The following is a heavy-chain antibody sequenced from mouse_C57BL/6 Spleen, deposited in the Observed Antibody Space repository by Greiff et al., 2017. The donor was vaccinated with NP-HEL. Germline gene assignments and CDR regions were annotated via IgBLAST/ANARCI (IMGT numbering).Heavy chain of an antibody. V-gene: IGHV1-19*01. Sequence: VQLQQSGPVLVKPGASVKMSCKASGYTFTDYYMNWVKQSHGKSLEWIGVINPYNGGTSYNQKFKGKATLTVDKSSSTAYMELNSLTSEDSAVYYCARHLITTVVEGAMDYWGQGTSVTVSS. D-gene: IGHD1-1*01. J-gene: IGHJ4*01. CDR2: INPYNGGT. CDR3: ARHLITTVVEGAMDY. CDR1: GYTFTDYY.